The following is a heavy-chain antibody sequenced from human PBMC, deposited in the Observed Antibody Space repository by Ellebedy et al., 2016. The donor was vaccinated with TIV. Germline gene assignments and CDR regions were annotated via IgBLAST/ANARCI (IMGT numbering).Heavy chain of an antibody. CDR2: SYYSGST. Sequence: SETLSLTCIVSGSSITSYSWSWIRQTPGKGLEWIGYSYYSGSTNYNPSLKSRVTISGDTSMNQFSLKLSSVTAADTAVYYCATYSMGRLDYWGQGTLVTVSS. D-gene: IGHD4-11*01. CDR1: GSSITSYS. CDR3: ATYSMGRLDY. V-gene: IGHV4-59*08. J-gene: IGHJ4*02.